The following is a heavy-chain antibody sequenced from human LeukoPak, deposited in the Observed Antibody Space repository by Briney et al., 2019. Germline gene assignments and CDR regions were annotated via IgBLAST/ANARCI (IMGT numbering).Heavy chain of an antibody. D-gene: IGHD5-24*01. J-gene: IGHJ4*02. V-gene: IGHV4-34*01. CDR1: GGSFSGYY. Sequence: SETLSLTCAVYGGSFSGYYWSWIRQPPGKGLEWIGEINHSGSTNYNPSLKSRVTISVDTSKNQFSLKLSSVTAADTAVYYCARGMATINYWGQGTLVTVSS. CDR3: ARGMATINY. CDR2: INHSGST.